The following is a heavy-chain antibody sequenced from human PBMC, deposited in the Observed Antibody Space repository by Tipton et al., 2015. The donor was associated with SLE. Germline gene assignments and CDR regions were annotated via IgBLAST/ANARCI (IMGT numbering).Heavy chain of an antibody. CDR2: IIPIFGTA. CDR1: GGAFSSYT. Sequence: QSGPEVKKPGSSVKVSCRASGGAFSSYTITWVRQAPGQGLEWMGGIIPIFGTAKYAQKFQGRVTLTTDESTSTAYMDLGSLRSTDTAVYYCFLGQRPRFDYWGQGTLVTVSS. D-gene: IGHD6-25*01. J-gene: IGHJ4*02. V-gene: IGHV1-69*05. CDR3: FLGQRPRFDY.